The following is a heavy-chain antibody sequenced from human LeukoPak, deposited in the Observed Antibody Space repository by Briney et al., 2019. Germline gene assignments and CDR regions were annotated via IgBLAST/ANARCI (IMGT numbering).Heavy chain of an antibody. CDR2: INTNTGNP. J-gene: IGHJ4*02. D-gene: IGHD1-26*01. CDR1: GYTFTAYA. Sequence: ASVKVSCKTSGYTFTAYAMHWVRQAPGQRLEWMRWINTNTGNPTYAQGFTGRFVFSLDTSVSTTYLQISSLKAEDTAVYYCASGPSYSGSNEYFDYWGQGTLVTVSS. CDR3: ASGPSYSGSNEYFDY. V-gene: IGHV7-4-1*02.